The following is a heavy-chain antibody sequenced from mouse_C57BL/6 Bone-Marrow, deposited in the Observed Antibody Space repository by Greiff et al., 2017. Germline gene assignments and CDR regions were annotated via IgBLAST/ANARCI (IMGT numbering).Heavy chain of an antibody. V-gene: IGHV1-80*01. CDR2: IYPGDGDT. Sequence: VQVVESGAELVKPGASVKISCKASGYAFSSYWMNWVKQRPGKGLEWIGQIYPGDGDTNYNGKFKGKATLTADKSSSTAYMQLSSLTSEDSAVYFCARGSMMVTKFAYWGQGTLVTVSA. CDR1: GYAFSSYW. D-gene: IGHD2-3*01. CDR3: ARGSMMVTKFAY. J-gene: IGHJ3*01.